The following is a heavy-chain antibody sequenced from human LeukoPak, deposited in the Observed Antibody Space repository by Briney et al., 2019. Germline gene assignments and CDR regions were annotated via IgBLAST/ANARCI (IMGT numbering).Heavy chain of an antibody. D-gene: IGHD3/OR15-3a*01. J-gene: IGHJ4*02. Sequence: SVKVSCKASGGSLNDYGVSWVRQAPGQGLEWMGRIIPMFGTTIYAEKFQGRVTISADKSTNTAYVEVSRLNSDDTAILYCATDLQSDFWTGYYWDSWGQGTLVTVSS. CDR3: ATDLQSDFWTGYYWDS. V-gene: IGHV1-69*06. CDR1: GGSLNDYG. CDR2: IIPMFGTT.